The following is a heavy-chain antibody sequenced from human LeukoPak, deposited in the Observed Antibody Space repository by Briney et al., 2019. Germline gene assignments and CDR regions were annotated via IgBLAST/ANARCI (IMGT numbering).Heavy chain of an antibody. V-gene: IGHV1-18*04. D-gene: IGHD3-9*01. J-gene: IGHJ1*01. CDR2: ISAYNGNT. CDR3: ASYDILTGYRYFHH. Sequence: GASVKVTCKASGYTFTSYGFSWVRQAPGQGLEWMGLISAYNGNTNYAQKLQGRVTMTTDTSTSTAYMELRSLRSDDTAVYYCASYDILTGYRYFHHWGQGTMVTVSS. CDR1: GYTFTSYG.